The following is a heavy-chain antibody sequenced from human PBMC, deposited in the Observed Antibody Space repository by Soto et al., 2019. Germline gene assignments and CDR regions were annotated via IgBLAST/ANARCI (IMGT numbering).Heavy chain of an antibody. CDR1: GFTFSDHY. J-gene: IGHJ4*02. CDR3: ARVVIAAAGKFDY. D-gene: IGHD6-13*01. Sequence: EVQLVESGGGLVQPGGSLRLSCAASGFTFSDHYMDWVRQAPGKGLEWVGRTRNKANSYTTEYAASVKGRFTISRDDSKNSLYLQMNSLKTEDTAVYYCARVVIAAAGKFDYWGQGTLVTVSS. CDR2: TRNKANSYTT. V-gene: IGHV3-72*01.